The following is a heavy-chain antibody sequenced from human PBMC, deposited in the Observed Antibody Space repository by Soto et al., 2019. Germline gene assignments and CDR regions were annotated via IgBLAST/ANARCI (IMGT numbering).Heavy chain of an antibody. J-gene: IGHJ3*02. CDR3: ARGGVVVAVPGAFDI. Sequence: KPSETLSLTCTVSGGSISSGDYCWSWIRQPPGKGLEWIGYIYYSGSTYYNPSLKSRVTISVDTSKNQFSLKLSSVTAADTAVYYCARGGVVVAVPGAFDIWGQGTMVTVSS. D-gene: IGHD2-15*01. CDR2: IYYSGST. CDR1: GGSISSGDYC. V-gene: IGHV4-30-4*01.